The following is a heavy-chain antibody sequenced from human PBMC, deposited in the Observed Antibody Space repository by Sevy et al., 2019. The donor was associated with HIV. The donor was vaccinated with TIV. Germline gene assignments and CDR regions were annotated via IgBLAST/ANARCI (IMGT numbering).Heavy chain of an antibody. CDR2: MNPNSGNT. CDR1: GYTFDNYD. Sequence: ASVKVSCQASGYTFDNYDINWVRQATGQGLEWMGWMNPNSGNTGYAEKFQGRVTMSRVSSIRTAYMELNGLTSKDTAVYYCTRGLSFTYAKRGDWLNWYFDVWGRGTLVTVSS. D-gene: IGHD2-21*02. CDR3: TRGLSFTYAKRGDWLNWYFDV. V-gene: IGHV1-8*01. J-gene: IGHJ2*01.